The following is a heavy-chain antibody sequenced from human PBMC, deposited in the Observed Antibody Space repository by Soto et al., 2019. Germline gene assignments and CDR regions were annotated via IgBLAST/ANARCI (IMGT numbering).Heavy chain of an antibody. J-gene: IGHJ1*01. CDR1: GGSFSGYY. V-gene: IGHV4-34*01. CDR3: GYDILTGYPPQYFQH. CDR2: INHSGST. Sequence: PSETLSLTCAVYGGSFSGYYWSWIRQPPGKGLEWIGEINHSGSTNYNPSLKSRVTISVDTSKSQFSLKLSSVTAADTAVYYCGYDILTGYPPQYFQHWGQGTLVTVSS. D-gene: IGHD3-9*01.